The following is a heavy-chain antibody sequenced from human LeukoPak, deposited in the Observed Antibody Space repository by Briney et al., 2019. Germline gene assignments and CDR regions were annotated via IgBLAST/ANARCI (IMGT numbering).Heavy chain of an antibody. CDR1: GGSMSSYY. Sequence: SETLSLTCTVSGGSMSSYYWSWIRQPPGKGLEWIGYISYSGSTNYNPYLKSRVTISLDTSKNQFSLKLSSVTAADTALYYCARYYTSGWYGFDYWGQGTLVTVSS. D-gene: IGHD6-19*01. J-gene: IGHJ4*02. CDR2: ISYSGST. V-gene: IGHV4-59*08. CDR3: ARYYTSGWYGFDY.